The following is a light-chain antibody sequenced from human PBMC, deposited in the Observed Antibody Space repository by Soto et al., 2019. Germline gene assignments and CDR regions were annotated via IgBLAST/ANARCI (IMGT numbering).Light chain of an antibody. CDR1: SSNIGAGYD. V-gene: IGLV1-40*01. CDR3: QSYYSNLSARYV. CDR2: GNI. J-gene: IGLJ1*01. Sequence: QSVLTQPPSVSGAPGQRVTISCSGSSSNIGAGYDVHWYQQRPGTAPKLLIFGNINRPSGVPDRFSGSKSGTSASLAITGRQPADDGDYYCQSYYSNLSARYVFGTGTKVTVL.